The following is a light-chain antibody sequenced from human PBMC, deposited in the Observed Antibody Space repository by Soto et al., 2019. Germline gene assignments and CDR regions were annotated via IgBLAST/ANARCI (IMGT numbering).Light chain of an antibody. CDR3: AAWDDSLNGYV. J-gene: IGLJ1*01. CDR1: SSNIGTNA. CDR2: SND. Sequence: VLTQPPSASGTPGQRVTFSCSGSSSNIGTNAVSWYQQLPGAAPKLLIKSNDQRPSGVPDRFSGSKSGASASLAIRGLQSEDEADYYCAAWDDSLNGYVFGTGTKVTVL. V-gene: IGLV1-44*01.